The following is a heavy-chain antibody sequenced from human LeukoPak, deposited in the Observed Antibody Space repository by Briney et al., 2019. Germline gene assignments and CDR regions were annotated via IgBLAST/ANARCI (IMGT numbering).Heavy chain of an antibody. J-gene: IGHJ6*02. CDR3: AKDKGWGYSSYDYYGMDV. CDR2: ISGSGGST. Sequence: GGSLRLSCAASGFTFSSYAMSWVRQAPGKGLEWVSGISGSGGSTYYADSVKGRFTISRDISKNTLYVQMNSLRAEDAAVYYCAKDKGWGYSSYDYYGMDVWGQGTTVAVSS. D-gene: IGHD1-26*01. CDR1: GFTFSSYA. V-gene: IGHV3-23*01.